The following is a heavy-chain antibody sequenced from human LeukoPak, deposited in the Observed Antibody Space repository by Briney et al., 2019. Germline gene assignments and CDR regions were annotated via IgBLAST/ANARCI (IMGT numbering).Heavy chain of an antibody. Sequence: APVKVACKASGYTFTGYYMHWVRQAPGQGLEWMGWINPNSGGTNYAQKFQGRVTMTRDTSISTAYMELSRLRSDDTAVYYCASSVVAATSEGYWGQGTLVTVSS. CDR3: ASSVVAATSEGY. CDR1: GYTFTGYY. D-gene: IGHD2-15*01. CDR2: INPNSGGT. J-gene: IGHJ4*02. V-gene: IGHV1-2*02.